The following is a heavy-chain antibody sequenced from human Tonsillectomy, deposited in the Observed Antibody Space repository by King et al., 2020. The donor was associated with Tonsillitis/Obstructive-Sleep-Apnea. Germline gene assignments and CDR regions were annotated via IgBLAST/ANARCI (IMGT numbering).Heavy chain of an antibody. V-gene: IGHV4-39*01. CDR2: IYYSGST. CDR3: ARHTSGNSGYYFDY. D-gene: IGHD4-23*01. J-gene: IGHJ4*02. Sequence: QLQESGPGLVKPSETLSLTCTVSSGSISSSSYYWGWIRQPPGKGLEWIGSIYYSGSTYYNPSLKSRVTISVDTSKNQFSLKLSSVTAADTAVYYCARHTSGNSGYYFDYWGQGTLVTVSS. CDR1: SGSISSSSYY.